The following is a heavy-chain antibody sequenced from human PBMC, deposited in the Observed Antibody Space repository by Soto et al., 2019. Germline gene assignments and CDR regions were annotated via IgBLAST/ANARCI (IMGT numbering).Heavy chain of an antibody. CDR1: GFTFSSYS. V-gene: IGHV3-21*01. J-gene: IGHJ3*02. CDR2: ISSSSSYI. CDR3: ARVNDFWSGAFDI. D-gene: IGHD3-3*01. Sequence: GGSLRLSCAASGFTFSSYSMNWVRQAPGKGLEWVSSISSSSSYIYYADSVKGRFTISRDNAKNSLYLQMNSLRAEDTAVYYCARVNDFWSGAFDIWGQGTMVTVSS.